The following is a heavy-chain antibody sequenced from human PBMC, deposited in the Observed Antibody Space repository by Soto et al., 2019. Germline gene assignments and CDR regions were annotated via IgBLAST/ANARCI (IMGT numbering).Heavy chain of an antibody. V-gene: IGHV3-23*01. CDR3: AIYCSSTSCYEGIDY. D-gene: IGHD2-2*01. CDR1: GFTFSSYA. CDR2: ISGSGGST. Sequence: GGSLRLSCAASGFTFSSYAMSWVRQAPGKGLEWVSAISGSGGSTYYADSVKGRFTISRDNSKNTLYLQMNSLRAEDTAVYYCAIYCSSTSCYEGIDYWGQGTLVTVSS. J-gene: IGHJ4*02.